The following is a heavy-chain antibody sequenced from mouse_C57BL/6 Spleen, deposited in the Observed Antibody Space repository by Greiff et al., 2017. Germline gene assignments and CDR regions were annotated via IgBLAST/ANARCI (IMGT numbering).Heavy chain of an antibody. D-gene: IGHD2-10*02. CDR2: ISSGSSTI. CDR1: GFTFSDYG. CDR3: ASGGVWDAMDN. J-gene: IGHJ4*01. V-gene: IGHV5-17*01. Sequence: EVQGVESGGGLVKPGGSLKLSCAASGFTFSDYGMHWVRQAPEKGLEWVAYISSGSSTIYYADTVKGRFTISRDNAKNTLFLQMTGLRSEDTAMDYCASGGVWDAMDNWGQGTSVTVSS.